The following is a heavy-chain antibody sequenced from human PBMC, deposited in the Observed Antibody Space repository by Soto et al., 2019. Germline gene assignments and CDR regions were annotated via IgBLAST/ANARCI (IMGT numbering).Heavy chain of an antibody. D-gene: IGHD2-21*01. J-gene: IGHJ5*02. CDR1: GGTLNKFF. V-gene: IGHV1-69*13. Sequence: AVKISCKASGGTLNKFFVSWVRQAPGQGLEWVGGIIPLFRRPSRAEKFQDRVIISADASTSSAYLELFDLTSDDTAVYYCVREFRSVACPFDPWGEGTLVPVSS. CDR3: VREFRSVACPFDP. CDR2: IIPLFRRP.